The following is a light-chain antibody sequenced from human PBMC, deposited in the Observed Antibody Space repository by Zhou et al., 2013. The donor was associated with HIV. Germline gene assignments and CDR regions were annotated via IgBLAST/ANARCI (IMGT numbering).Light chain of an antibody. J-gene: IGKJ4*01. Sequence: EIVMTQSPATLSVSPGERATLSCRASQSVSSNLAWYQQKRGQAPRLLIHGASSRATGFPARFSGSGSGRQFTLTISSLQSEDFAVYYCQQYNDWPPTFGGGTKVEI. CDR1: QSVSSN. CDR3: QQYNDWPPT. CDR2: GAS. V-gene: IGKV3-15*01.